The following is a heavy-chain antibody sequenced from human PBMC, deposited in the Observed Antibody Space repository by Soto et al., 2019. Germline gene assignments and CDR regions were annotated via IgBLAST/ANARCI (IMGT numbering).Heavy chain of an antibody. CDR1: GGSVSSGSYY. CDR3: ARDWSGGSCYFDY. Sequence: QVQLQESGPGLVKPSETLSLTCTVSGGSVSSGSYYWSWIRQPPGKGLEWIGYIYYSGSTNYNPSLKSRVTISVDTSKNQFSLKLSSVTAADTAVYYCARDWSGGSCYFDYWGQGTLVTVSS. J-gene: IGHJ4*02. CDR2: IYYSGST. V-gene: IGHV4-61*01. D-gene: IGHD2-15*01.